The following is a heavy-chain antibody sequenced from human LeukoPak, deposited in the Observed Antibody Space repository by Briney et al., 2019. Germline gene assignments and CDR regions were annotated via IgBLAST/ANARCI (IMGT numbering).Heavy chain of an antibody. Sequence: GGSLRLSCAASGFTFSSYGMHWVRQAPGKGLEWVAVISYDGSNKYYADSVKGRFTISRDNSKNTLYLQMNSLRAEDTAVYYCAKDRGDYDFWSGYYGGFDYWGQGTLVTVSS. V-gene: IGHV3-30*18. CDR3: AKDRGDYDFWSGYYGGFDY. CDR1: GFTFSSYG. CDR2: ISYDGSNK. D-gene: IGHD3-3*01. J-gene: IGHJ4*02.